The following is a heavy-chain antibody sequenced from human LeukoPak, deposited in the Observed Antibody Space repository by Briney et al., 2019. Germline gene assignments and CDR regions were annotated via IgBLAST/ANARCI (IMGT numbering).Heavy chain of an antibody. D-gene: IGHD6-19*01. Sequence: ASVKVPCKASGYTFTGYYIHWVRQAPGQGLEWMGWINPTSFGTKCEQKFQGRVTMTRDTSISTDYMELSDLRSDDTAVYYCARFRGSGWYSFDLWGQGTLVTVSS. CDR3: ARFRGSGWYSFDL. CDR2: INPTSFGT. V-gene: IGHV1-2*02. J-gene: IGHJ5*02. CDR1: GYTFTGYY.